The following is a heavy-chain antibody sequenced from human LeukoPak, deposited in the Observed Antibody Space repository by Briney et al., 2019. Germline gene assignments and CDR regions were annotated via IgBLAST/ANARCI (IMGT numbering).Heavy chain of an antibody. Sequence: GGSLRLSCAASGFTFSTYWMSWVRQAPGKGLEWVAHIKQDGSEKNSVDSVKGRFTISRDNAKNSLYLQMSSLRAEDTAVYYCARGTRVPDYWGQGTLVTVSS. CDR3: ARGTRVPDY. CDR1: GFTFSTYW. CDR2: IKQDGSEK. V-gene: IGHV3-7*01. J-gene: IGHJ4*02. D-gene: IGHD2-2*01.